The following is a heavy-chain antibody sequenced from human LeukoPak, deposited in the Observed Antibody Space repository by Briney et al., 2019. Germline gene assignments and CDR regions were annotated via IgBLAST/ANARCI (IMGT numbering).Heavy chain of an antibody. CDR3: ARALQYYDYVWGSYRYQDV. CDR2: IYTSGST. D-gene: IGHD3-16*02. Sequence: PSETLSLTCTVSGGSISSYYWSWIRQPAGKGLEWIGRIYTSGSTNYNPSLKSRVTMSVDTSKNQFSLKLSSVTAADTAVHYCARALQYYDYVWGSYRYQDVWGKGTTVTVSS. V-gene: IGHV4-4*07. CDR1: GGSISSYY. J-gene: IGHJ6*04.